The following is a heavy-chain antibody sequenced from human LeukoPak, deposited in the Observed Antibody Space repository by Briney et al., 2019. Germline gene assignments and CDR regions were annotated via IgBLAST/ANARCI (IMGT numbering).Heavy chain of an antibody. J-gene: IGHJ4*02. CDR3: ARGYSYLYY. Sequence: SETLSLTCAVYGGSFSGYYWSWIRQPPGKGLEWIGEINHSGSTNYNPSLKSRVTISVDTSKNQFSLKLSSVTAADTAVYYCARGYSYLYYWGQGTLVTVSS. CDR2: INHSGST. V-gene: IGHV4-34*01. CDR1: GGSFSGYY. D-gene: IGHD5-18*01.